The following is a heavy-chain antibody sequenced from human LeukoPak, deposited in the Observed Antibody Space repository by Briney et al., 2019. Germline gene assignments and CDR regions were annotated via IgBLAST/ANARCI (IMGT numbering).Heavy chain of an antibody. CDR1: GGPISGYY. J-gene: IGHJ5*02. CDR3: ARGTICGVATNWFDP. Sequence: PSETLSLTCSVSGGPISGYYWRWIRQPPGKGLEWIGYIYYSGSTNYNPALKSRVTISVDTSKNQFSLKLSSVTAADTAVYYCARGTICGVATNWFDPWGQGTLVTVSS. D-gene: IGHD3-3*01. V-gene: IGHV4-59*01. CDR2: IYYSGST.